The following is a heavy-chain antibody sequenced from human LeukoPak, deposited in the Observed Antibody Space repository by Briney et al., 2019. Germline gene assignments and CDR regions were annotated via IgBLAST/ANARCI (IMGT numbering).Heavy chain of an antibody. J-gene: IGHJ4*02. CDR2: ISSSSSYI. CDR3: ASRGSGSSRPFDY. V-gene: IGHV3-21*01. CDR1: GFTFSSYS. Sequence: GGSLRLSCAASGFTFSSYSMNWVRQAPGKGLEWVSSISSSSSYIYYADSVKGRFTISRDNAKNSLYLQMNSLRAEDTAVYYCASRGSGSSRPFDYWGQGTLVTVS. D-gene: IGHD1-26*01.